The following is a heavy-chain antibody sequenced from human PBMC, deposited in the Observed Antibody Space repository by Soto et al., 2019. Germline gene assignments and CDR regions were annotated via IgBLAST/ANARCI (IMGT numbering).Heavy chain of an antibody. CDR3: AKDGGYSYGYSPRYYYGMDV. CDR2: ISGSGGST. V-gene: IGHV3-23*01. Sequence: PGGSLRLSCAASGFTFSSYAMSWVRQAPGKGLEWVSAISGSGGSTYYADSVKGRFTISRDNSKNTLYLQMNSLRAEDTAVYYCAKDGGYSYGYSPRYYYGMDVWGQGTKVTVSS. J-gene: IGHJ6*02. CDR1: GFTFSSYA. D-gene: IGHD5-18*01.